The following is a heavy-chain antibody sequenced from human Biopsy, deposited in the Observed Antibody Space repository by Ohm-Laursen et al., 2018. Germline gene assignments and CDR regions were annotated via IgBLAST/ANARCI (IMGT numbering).Heavy chain of an antibody. V-gene: IGHV4-34*01. CDR2: INHSGRT. CDR3: VRGVDYYDPYHYYALDV. J-gene: IGHJ6*02. CDR1: GESFNGYY. D-gene: IGHD3-22*01. Sequence: ETLSLTCAVYGESFNGYYWSWIRQTPGKGLEWIGEINHSGRTNYNPSLKSRVTISVDTSKNQFSLKVRSVTAADTAVYYCVRGVDYYDPYHYYALDVWGQGTTDTVSS.